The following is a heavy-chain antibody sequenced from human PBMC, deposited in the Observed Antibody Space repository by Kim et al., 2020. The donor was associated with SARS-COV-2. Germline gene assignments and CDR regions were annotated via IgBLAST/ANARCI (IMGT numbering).Heavy chain of an antibody. Sequence: GGSLRLSCAASGFTFSSYGMHWVRQAPGKGLEWVAVISYDGSNKYYADSVKGRFTISRDNSKNTLYLQMNSLRAEDTAVYYCAKVGYYYDSSGYYDYWGQGTLVTVSS. V-gene: IGHV3-30*18. J-gene: IGHJ4*02. CDR3: AKVGYYYDSSGYYDY. D-gene: IGHD3-22*01. CDR1: GFTFSSYG. CDR2: ISYDGSNK.